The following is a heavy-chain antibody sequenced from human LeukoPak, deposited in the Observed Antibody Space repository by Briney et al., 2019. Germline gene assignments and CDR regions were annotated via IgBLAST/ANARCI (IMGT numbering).Heavy chain of an antibody. Sequence: GSLRLSCAASGFTFSDAWMSWIRQPPGKGLEWIGEINPSGSTSYNPSLKSRVTISVDMSMNQFSLKVSSVTAADTAVYYCASRKTSSSSFRKPIDYWGQGTLVTVSS. CDR3: ASRKTSSSSFRKPIDY. CDR1: GFTFSDAW. J-gene: IGHJ4*02. CDR2: INPSGST. D-gene: IGHD6-6*01. V-gene: IGHV4-34*01.